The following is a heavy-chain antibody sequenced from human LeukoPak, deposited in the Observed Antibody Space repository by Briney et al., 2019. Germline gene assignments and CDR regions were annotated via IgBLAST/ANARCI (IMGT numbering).Heavy chain of an antibody. Sequence: PGGSLRLSCAASGFTFSNYAMTWVRQAPGKGLEWVSGISGSGGSTYYADSVKGRFTISRDNSKNTLYLEMNSLRAEDTAIYYCAKSGPEVPSYFYHYMDVWGKGTTVTVSS. J-gene: IGHJ6*03. CDR3: AKSGPEVPSYFYHYMDV. CDR1: GFTFSNYA. D-gene: IGHD2-2*01. V-gene: IGHV3-23*01. CDR2: ISGSGGST.